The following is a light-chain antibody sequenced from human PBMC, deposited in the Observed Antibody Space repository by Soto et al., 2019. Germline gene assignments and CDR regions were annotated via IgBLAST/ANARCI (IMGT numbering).Light chain of an antibody. Sequence: DIQMTQFPLSLSASVGDRVTITCRASQTIRSHLNWYQQKPGEAPKIVIYATSTLQSGVPSRFSGSVSGTDFILTISSLQPEDFATYYCQQTYRTPLTFGGGTQVDIK. CDR3: QQTYRTPLT. V-gene: IGKV1-39*01. CDR1: QTIRSH. CDR2: ATS. J-gene: IGKJ4*01.